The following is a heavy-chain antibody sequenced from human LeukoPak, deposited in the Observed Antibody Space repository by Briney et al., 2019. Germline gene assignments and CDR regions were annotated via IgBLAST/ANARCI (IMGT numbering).Heavy chain of an antibody. Sequence: GASVKVSCKASGYTFTSYGISWVRHAPGQGLEWMGWISAYNGNTNYAQKLQGRVTMTTDTSTSTAYMELRSLRSDDTAVYYCARDWIAAAEIELGVWFDPWGQGTLVTVSS. CDR1: GYTFTSYG. CDR2: ISAYNGNT. J-gene: IGHJ5*02. V-gene: IGHV1-18*01. CDR3: ARDWIAAAEIELGVWFDP. D-gene: IGHD6-13*01.